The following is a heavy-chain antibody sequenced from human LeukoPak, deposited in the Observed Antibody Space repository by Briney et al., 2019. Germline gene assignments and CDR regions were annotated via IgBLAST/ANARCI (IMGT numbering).Heavy chain of an antibody. CDR1: VGTFINYA. Sequence: SVTVSCKASVGTFINYAISWVRQAPGQGLAWMGGIIPIFGTANYAQKFQGRVTITADESTSTAYMELSSLRSEDTAVYYCASAVEMATTADYWGQGTLVTVSS. J-gene: IGHJ4*02. CDR3: ASAVEMATTADY. V-gene: IGHV1-69*13. D-gene: IGHD5-24*01. CDR2: IIPIFGTA.